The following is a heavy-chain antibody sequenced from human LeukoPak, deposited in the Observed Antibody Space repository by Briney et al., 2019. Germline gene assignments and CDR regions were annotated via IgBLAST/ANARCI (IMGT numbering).Heavy chain of an antibody. CDR3: ARGEHGYSSGLY. J-gene: IGHJ4*02. CDR1: GFTFSSYN. D-gene: IGHD6-19*01. V-gene: IGHV3-21*04. Sequence: GGSLRLSCAASGFTFSSYNMNWVRQAPGKGLEWVSSISSSSSYISYADSVKGRFTISRDNAKNSLYLQMNSLRAEDTAVYYCARGEHGYSSGLYWGQGTLVTVSS. CDR2: ISSSSSYI.